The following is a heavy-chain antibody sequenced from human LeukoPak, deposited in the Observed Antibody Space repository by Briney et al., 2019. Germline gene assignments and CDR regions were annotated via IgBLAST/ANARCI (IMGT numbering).Heavy chain of an antibody. D-gene: IGHD5-12*01. CDR3: AKSHSVGYRGYFDY. J-gene: IGHJ4*02. V-gene: IGHV3-23*01. CDR2: ISDSGAST. CDR1: GFTFTTYA. Sequence: GGSLRLSCAASGFTFTTYAMSWVRQAPGKGLEWVSTISDSGASTYYADSVKGRFTISRYNSKNTLYLQMNSLRAEDTAVYYCAKSHSVGYRGYFDYWGQGTLVTVSS.